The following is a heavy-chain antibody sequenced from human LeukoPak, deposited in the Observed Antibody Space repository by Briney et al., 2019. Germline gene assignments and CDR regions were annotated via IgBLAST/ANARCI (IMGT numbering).Heavy chain of an antibody. D-gene: IGHD1-26*01. Sequence: AGGSLRLSCAASGFTFSDHYMDWVRQAPGKGLEWVGRTRNKANSYTTEYAASVKGRFTISRDDSKNSLYLQMNSLKTEDTAVYYCARYGVMGGAFDIWGQGTMVTVSS. CDR2: TRNKANSYTT. V-gene: IGHV3-72*01. J-gene: IGHJ3*02. CDR1: GFTFSDHY. CDR3: ARYGVMGGAFDI.